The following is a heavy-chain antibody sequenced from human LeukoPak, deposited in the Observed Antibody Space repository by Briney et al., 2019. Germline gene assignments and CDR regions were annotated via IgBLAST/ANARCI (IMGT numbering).Heavy chain of an antibody. CDR3: ASSPITIFGVVISYFDY. CDR1: GGSISSYY. J-gene: IGHJ4*02. D-gene: IGHD3-3*01. CDR2: IYYSGST. Sequence: KPSETLSLTCTVSGGSISSYYLSWIRQPPGKGLEWIGYIYYSGSTNYNPSLKSRVTISVDTSKNQFSLKLSSVTAADTAVYYCASSPITIFGVVISYFDYWGQGTLVAVSS. V-gene: IGHV4-59*01.